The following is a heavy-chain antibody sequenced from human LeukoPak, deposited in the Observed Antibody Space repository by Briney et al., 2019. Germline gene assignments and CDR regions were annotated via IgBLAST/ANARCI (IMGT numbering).Heavy chain of an antibody. J-gene: IGHJ4*02. CDR2: ISSSGTTE. V-gene: IGHV3-48*03. Sequence: GGSLRLSCAASGFTLTNYEMNWVRQAPGKGLEWVSHISSSGTTEYYADSVRGRFTMSRDNAKNSLYLQMNSLRAEDTAVYYCARVCSSTTCPGNYWGQGTLVTVSS. CDR3: ARVCSSTTCPGNY. D-gene: IGHD2-2*01. CDR1: GFTLTNYE.